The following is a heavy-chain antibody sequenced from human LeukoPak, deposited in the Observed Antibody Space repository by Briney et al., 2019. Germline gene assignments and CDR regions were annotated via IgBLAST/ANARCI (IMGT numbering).Heavy chain of an antibody. CDR2: IYYSGST. V-gene: IGHV4-39*01. CDR1: GGSISSSSYY. J-gene: IGHJ5*02. CDR3: ARNDGNWFDP. Sequence: PSETLSLTCTVSGGSISSSSYYGGWIRHPAGKGLEWIGSIYYSGSTYYNPSLKSRVTISVDTSKNQFSLKLSSVTAADTAVYYCARNDGNWFDPWGQGTLVTVST. D-gene: IGHD1-1*01.